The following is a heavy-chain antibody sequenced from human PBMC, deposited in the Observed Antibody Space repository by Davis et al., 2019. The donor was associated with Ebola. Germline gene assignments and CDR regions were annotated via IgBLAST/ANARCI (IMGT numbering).Heavy chain of an antibody. CDR3: VTENWYRFES. CDR2: SRNQDSRYNT. J-gene: IGHJ4*02. D-gene: IGHD1/OR15-1a*01. V-gene: IGHV3-72*01. CDR1: GFTFSAYY. Sequence: GGSLRLSCAVSGFTFSAYYMDWVRLTPGKGLEWVGLSRNQDSRYNTEYAASVRGRFTISRDDSEKSLYLQMNSLRTEDTAVYYCVTENWYRFESWGQGTLVTVSS.